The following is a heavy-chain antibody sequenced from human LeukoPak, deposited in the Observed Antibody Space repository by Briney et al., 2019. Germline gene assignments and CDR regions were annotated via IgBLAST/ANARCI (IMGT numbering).Heavy chain of an antibody. D-gene: IGHD3-22*01. CDR1: GFVFSRDN. CDR2: ISENI. CDR3: AKRGVVIRVILVGFHKEAYYFDS. V-gene: IGHV3-48*01. Sequence: GGSLRLSCTASGFVFSRDNMNWVRQAPGKGLEWVSHISENIYHADSVKGRFTISRDNPKNTLYLQMNSLRAEDTAVYFCAKRGVVIRVILVGFHKEAYYFDSWGQGALVTVSS. J-gene: IGHJ4*02.